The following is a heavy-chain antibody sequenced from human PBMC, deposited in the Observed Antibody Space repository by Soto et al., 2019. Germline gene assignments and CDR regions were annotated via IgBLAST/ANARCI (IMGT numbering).Heavy chain of an antibody. CDR1: GFTFSGSA. Sequence: EVQLVESGGGLVQPGGTLKLSCAASGFTFSGSAMHWDRQAAGKGLGWVGRIRSKANSYATAYAASVKGRFTISRDDSRNTAYLQMNSLKPEVTAVQYCTIYGDYEIGWGQGTLVTVSS. CDR2: IRSKANSYAT. D-gene: IGHD4-17*01. J-gene: IGHJ4*01. V-gene: IGHV3-73*01. CDR3: TIYGDYEIG.